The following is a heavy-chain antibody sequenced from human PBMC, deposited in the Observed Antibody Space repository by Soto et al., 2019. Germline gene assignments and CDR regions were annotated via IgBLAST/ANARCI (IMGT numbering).Heavy chain of an antibody. J-gene: IGHJ4*02. CDR1: GDSVSNGNW. Sequence: QVQLKESGPGLVTPWGTQSLTCAVSGDSVSNGNWWCWVRQPPGRGLEWVGEIHQSGDTNYNPSLKSRVTVSADRSNNQYSLRLNSVTAADTAMYYCATRTSVFGIVTFYWGQGILVTVSS. CDR2: IHQSGDT. V-gene: IGHV4-4*02. CDR3: ATRTSVFGIVTFY. D-gene: IGHD3-16*01.